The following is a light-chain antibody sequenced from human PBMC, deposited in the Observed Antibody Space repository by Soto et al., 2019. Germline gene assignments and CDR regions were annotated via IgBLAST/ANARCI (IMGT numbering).Light chain of an antibody. Sequence: EIVMTQSPVTLSVSPGERATLSCRASQSVSSNLAWYQQKPGQAPSLLIYGASTRATGIPARFSGSGSGTEFTLTISSLQSEDFAVYYCQQYNGAPLTFGPGTKVDIK. CDR2: GAS. CDR3: QQYNGAPLT. V-gene: IGKV3-15*01. CDR1: QSVSSN. J-gene: IGKJ3*01.